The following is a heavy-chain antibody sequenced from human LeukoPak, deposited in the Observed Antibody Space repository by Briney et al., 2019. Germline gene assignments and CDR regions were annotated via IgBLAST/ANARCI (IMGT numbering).Heavy chain of an antibody. CDR3: ARDYYDSRGYSFSLEY. D-gene: IGHD3-22*01. CDR1: GGSISNYF. J-gene: IGHJ4*02. Sequence: SETLSLTCTDPGGSISNYFWSWIRRPAGKGLEWIGRIYSTGSTNYNPSLKSRVTMSVDTSNNQFSLKLSSVTAADTAVYFCARDYYDSRGYSFSLEYWGQGTLVTVSS. V-gene: IGHV4-4*07. CDR2: IYSTGST.